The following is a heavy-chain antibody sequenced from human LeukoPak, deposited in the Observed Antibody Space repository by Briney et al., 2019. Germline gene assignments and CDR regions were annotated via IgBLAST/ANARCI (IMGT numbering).Heavy chain of an antibody. CDR3: ARVRVNYFDY. CDR1: GGSFSGYY. CDR2: INHSGST. V-gene: IGHV4-34*01. Sequence: PSETLSLTCAVYGGSFSGYYWSWIRQPPGKGLEWIGEINHSGSTNYNPSLKSRVTISVDTSKNRFSLKLSSVIAADTAVYFCARVRVNYFDYWGQGNLVTVSS. J-gene: IGHJ4*02. D-gene: IGHD3-10*01.